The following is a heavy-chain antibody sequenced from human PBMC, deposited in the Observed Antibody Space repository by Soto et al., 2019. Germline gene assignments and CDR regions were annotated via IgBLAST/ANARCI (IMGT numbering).Heavy chain of an antibody. V-gene: IGHV3-48*02. D-gene: IGHD2-2*01. CDR3: ARESAALNWFDP. Sequence: EVQLVESGGGLVQPGGSLRLSCAASGFTFSSYSMNWVRQAPGKGLEWVSYISSSSSTIYYADSVKGRFTISRDNAKNSLYLQMNSLRDEDTAVNYCARESAALNWFDPWGQGTLVTVSS. CDR2: ISSSSSTI. CDR1: GFTFSSYS. J-gene: IGHJ5*02.